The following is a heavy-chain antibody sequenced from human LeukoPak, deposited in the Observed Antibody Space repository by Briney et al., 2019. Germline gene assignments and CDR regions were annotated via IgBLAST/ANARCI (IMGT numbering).Heavy chain of an antibody. CDR2: ISGSGGRT. CDR3: AKGSGSSGRGIDY. CDR1: GFTFSSYA. J-gene: IGHJ4*02. D-gene: IGHD1-26*01. V-gene: IGHV3-23*01. Sequence: PGESLRLSCAASGFTFSSYAMSWVRQAPGKGLEWVSAISGSGGRTYYADAVKGRFTISRDNSKNTLYLQMNSLRAEDTAVYYCAKGSGSSGRGIDYWGQGTLVTVSS.